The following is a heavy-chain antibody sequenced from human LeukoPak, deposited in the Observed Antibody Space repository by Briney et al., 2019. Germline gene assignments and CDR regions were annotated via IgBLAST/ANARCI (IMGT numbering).Heavy chain of an antibody. V-gene: IGHV3-21*01. CDR1: GFTFSSYS. D-gene: IGHD4-17*01. CDR3: ARAGGSTVSHSDY. Sequence: GGSLRLSCAASGFTFSSYSMNWIRQAPGKGLEWVSSISSSTSYIYYADSVKGRCTISKDNAKNSLYLQMNSLRAEDTAVYYCARAGGSTVSHSDYWGQGTLVTVSS. J-gene: IGHJ4*02. CDR2: ISSSTSYI.